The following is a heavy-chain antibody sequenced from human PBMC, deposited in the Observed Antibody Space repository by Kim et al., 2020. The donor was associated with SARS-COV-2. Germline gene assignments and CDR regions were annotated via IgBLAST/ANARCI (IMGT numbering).Heavy chain of an antibody. CDR3: VRRGRMTPNYYYYGMDV. CDR2: ISSNGGST. D-gene: IGHD1-26*01. V-gene: IGHV3-64D*06. CDR1: GFTFSSYA. J-gene: IGHJ6*02. Sequence: GGSLRLSCSASGFTFSSYAMHWVRQAPGKGLEYVSAISSNGGSTYYAASVKGRFTISRDNSKNTLYLQMSSLRAEDTAVYYCVRRGRMTPNYYYYGMDVWGQGTTVTVSS.